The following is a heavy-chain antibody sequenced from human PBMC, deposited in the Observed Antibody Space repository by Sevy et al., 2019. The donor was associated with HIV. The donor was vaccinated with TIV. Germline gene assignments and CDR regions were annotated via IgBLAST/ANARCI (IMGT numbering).Heavy chain of an antibody. Sequence: GESLKISCTYSELGFSSHSFNWVRQAPGKGLEWISYISGIGTPISYLDSLRGRFTISRDNAKNSLFLQMNNLRDDVIACYYCARDLHWAFDQWGQGTLVTVSS. CDR2: ISGIGTPI. CDR3: ARDLHWAFDQ. V-gene: IGHV3-48*02. J-gene: IGHJ4*02. CDR1: ELGFSSHS. D-gene: IGHD7-27*01.